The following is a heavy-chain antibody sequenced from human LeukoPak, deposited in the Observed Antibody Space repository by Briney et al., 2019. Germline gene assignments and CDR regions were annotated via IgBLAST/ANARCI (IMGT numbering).Heavy chain of an antibody. CDR3: ARDQTETYYYGSGSSGLDY. CDR1: GFTFSSYS. CDR2: ISGSSSYI. V-gene: IGHV3-21*01. D-gene: IGHD3-10*01. J-gene: IGHJ4*02. Sequence: GGSLRLSCAASGFTFSSYSMNWVRQAPGKGLEWVSSISGSSSYIYYADSVKGRFTISRDNAKNSLYLQMNSLRAEDTAVYYCARDQTETYYYGSGSSGLDYWGQGTLVTISS.